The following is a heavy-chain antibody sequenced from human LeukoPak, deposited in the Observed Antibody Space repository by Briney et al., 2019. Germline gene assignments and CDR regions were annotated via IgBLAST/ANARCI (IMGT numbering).Heavy chain of an antibody. CDR2: INAGNGNT. D-gene: IGHD1-26*01. V-gene: IGHV1-3*01. CDR1: GYTFTSYA. J-gene: IGHJ4*02. CDR3: ARVRIVGAILDY. Sequence: ASVKVSCKASGYTFTSYAMHWVRQAPGQRLEWMGWINAGNGNTKYSQKFQGRVTITRDTSASTAYMELSSLSSEDTAVYYCARVRIVGAILDYWGQGTLVTVSS.